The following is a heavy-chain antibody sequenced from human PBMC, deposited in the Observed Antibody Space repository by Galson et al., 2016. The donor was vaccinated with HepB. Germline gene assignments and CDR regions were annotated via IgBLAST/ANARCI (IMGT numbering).Heavy chain of an antibody. D-gene: IGHD5-24*01. V-gene: IGHV3-74*01. Sequence: SLRLSCAASGFTFSNYWMFWVRQGPGKELVWVSRINDNGGWTFYADSVKGRFTISRDNSKNTLYLQMNSLRPEDTAVYHCARDQGLGDGYNYAFDYWGQGTLVTVSS. CDR1: GFTFSNYW. CDR3: ARDQGLGDGYNYAFDY. J-gene: IGHJ4*02. CDR2: INDNGGWT.